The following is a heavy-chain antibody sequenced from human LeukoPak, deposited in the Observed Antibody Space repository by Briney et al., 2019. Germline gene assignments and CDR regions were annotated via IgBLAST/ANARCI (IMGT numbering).Heavy chain of an antibody. Sequence: GGSLRLSCAASGFTFSSYAMSWVRQAPGKGLEWVSAISGSGGSTFYADSVKGGFSNARDNSNNTLYLEINGLRTENTAVYYCAKAWQYQLLSDNYSDSWGQGTLVTVSS. CDR2: ISGSGGST. D-gene: IGHD2-2*01. CDR1: GFTFSSYA. V-gene: IGHV3-23*01. CDR3: AKAWQYQLLSDNYSDS. J-gene: IGHJ4*02.